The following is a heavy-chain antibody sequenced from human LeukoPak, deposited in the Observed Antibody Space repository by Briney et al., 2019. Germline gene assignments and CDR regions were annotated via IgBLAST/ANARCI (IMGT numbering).Heavy chain of an antibody. Sequence: SETLSLTCAVYGGSFSGYYWSWIRQPPGKGLEWIGEINHSGSTNYNPSLKSRVTISVDTSKNQFSLKLSSVTAADTAAYYCASGSGSPQHYYYYGMDVWGQGTTVTVSS. D-gene: IGHD3-10*01. V-gene: IGHV4-34*01. J-gene: IGHJ6*02. CDR2: INHSGST. CDR3: ASGSGSPQHYYYYGMDV. CDR1: GGSFSGYY.